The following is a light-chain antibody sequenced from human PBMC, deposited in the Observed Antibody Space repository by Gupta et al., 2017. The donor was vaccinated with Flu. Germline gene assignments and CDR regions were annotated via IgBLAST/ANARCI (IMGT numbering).Light chain of an antibody. CDR1: QSLLHSNGYNY. CDR2: WGS. J-gene: IGKJ3*01. Sequence: DIVMSQSPLSLPVSPGEPASISCRSSQSLLHSNGYNYLDWYLQKPGQSPQLLIYWGSNRASGVPERFSGSGSGTDFTLKISRVEAEDVGVYYCMQARQTPVTFGPGTKVDIK. CDR3: MQARQTPVT. V-gene: IGKV2-28*01.